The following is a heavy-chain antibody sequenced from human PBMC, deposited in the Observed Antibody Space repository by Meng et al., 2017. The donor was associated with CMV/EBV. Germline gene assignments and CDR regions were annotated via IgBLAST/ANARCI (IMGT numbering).Heavy chain of an antibody. CDR2: ISSSSSTI. J-gene: IGHJ6*02. D-gene: IGHD2-2*01. CDR1: GFTFSSYS. Sequence: LSLTGAASGFTFSSYSMNWVRQAPGKGLEWVSYISSSSSTIYYADSVKGRFTISRDNAKNSLYLQMNSLRAEDTAVYYCARVGLYCSSTSCPHYYYYGMDVWGQGTTVTVSS. V-gene: IGHV3-48*04. CDR3: ARVGLYCSSTSCPHYYYYGMDV.